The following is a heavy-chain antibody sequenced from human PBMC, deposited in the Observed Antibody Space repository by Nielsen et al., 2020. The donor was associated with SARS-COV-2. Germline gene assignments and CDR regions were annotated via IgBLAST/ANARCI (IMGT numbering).Heavy chain of an antibody. CDR3: ARGGRITFGGADDAFDI. D-gene: IGHD3-16*01. V-gene: IGHV4-30-2*01. CDR1: GGSISSGGYS. Sequence: SETLSLTCAVSGGSISSGGYSWSWIRQPPGWGLEWIGYIYHSGRTYYNPSLKSRVTISVDRSKNQFSLKLSSVTAADTAVYYCARGGRITFGGADDAFDIWSQGTMVTVSS. CDR2: IYHSGRT. J-gene: IGHJ3*02.